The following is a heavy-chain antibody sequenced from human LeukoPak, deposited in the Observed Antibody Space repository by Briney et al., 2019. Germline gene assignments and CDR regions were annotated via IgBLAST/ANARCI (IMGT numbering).Heavy chain of an antibody. Sequence: SETLSLTCAVYGGSFSAYHWSWIRQPPGKGLEWIGEINHSGSTNYKPSLRSRVTISLDTSKNQFSLRLSSVTAADTAVYYCARRKEWELLGWFDPWGQETLVTVSS. CDR2: INHSGST. CDR1: GGSFSAYH. J-gene: IGHJ5*02. D-gene: IGHD1-26*01. CDR3: ARRKEWELLGWFDP. V-gene: IGHV4-34*01.